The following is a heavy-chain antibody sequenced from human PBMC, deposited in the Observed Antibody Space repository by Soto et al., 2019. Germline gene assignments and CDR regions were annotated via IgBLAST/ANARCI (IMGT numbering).Heavy chain of an antibody. Sequence: GGSLRLSCAASGFTFSSYGMHWVRQAPGKGLEWVAVISYDGSNKYYADSVKGRFTISRDNSKNTLYLQMNSLRAEDTAVYYCAKCKSAGAVTASPFDYWGQGTPVTVSS. J-gene: IGHJ4*02. V-gene: IGHV3-30*18. CDR1: GFTFSSYG. CDR2: ISYDGSNK. CDR3: AKCKSAGAVTASPFDY. D-gene: IGHD2-21*02.